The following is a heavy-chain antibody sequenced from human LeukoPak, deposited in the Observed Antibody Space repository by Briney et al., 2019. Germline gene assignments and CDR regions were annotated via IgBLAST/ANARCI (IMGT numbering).Heavy chain of an antibody. CDR1: GFTFSSYG. D-gene: IGHD4-17*01. CDR3: AREMTTVTTAHFDY. V-gene: IGHV3-30*03. J-gene: IGHJ4*02. CDR2: ISYDGSNK. Sequence: GRSLRLSCAASGFTFSSYGMHWVRQAPGKGLEWVAVISYDGSNKYYADSVKGRFTISRDNSKNTLYLQMNSLRAEDTAVYYCAREMTTVTTAHFDYWGQGTLVTVSS.